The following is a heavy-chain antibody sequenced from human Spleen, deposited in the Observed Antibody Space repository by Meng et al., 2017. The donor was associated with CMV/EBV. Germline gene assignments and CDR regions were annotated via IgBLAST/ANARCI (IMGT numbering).Heavy chain of an antibody. D-gene: IGHD2-2*02. CDR2: INHSGST. V-gene: IGHV4-34*01. J-gene: IGHJ5*02. CDR1: GGSFSGYY. CDR3: ARGPYCSSTSCYTTHGFDP. Sequence: SETLSLTCAVYGGSFSGYYWSWIRQPPGKGLEWIGEINHSGSTNYNPSLKGRVTISVDTSKNQFSLKLSSVTAADTAVYYCARGPYCSSTSCYTTHGFDPWGQGTLVTVSS.